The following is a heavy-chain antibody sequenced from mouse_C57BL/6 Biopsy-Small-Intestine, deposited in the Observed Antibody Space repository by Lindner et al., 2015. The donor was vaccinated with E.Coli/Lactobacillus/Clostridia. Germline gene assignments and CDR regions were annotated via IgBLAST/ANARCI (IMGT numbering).Heavy chain of an antibody. CDR1: GYAFSSFW. D-gene: IGHD2-4*01. Sequence: VQLQESGPELVKPGASVKISCKASGYAFSSFWMNWVKQRPEEGLEWIGRIYPGDGDAHYNGKFKGKATLTADKSPSTTYMQLSSLTFEDSAVYFCVRYYDYDGYFFDYWGQGTTLTVSS. J-gene: IGHJ2*01. CDR2: IYPGDGDA. CDR3: VRYYDYDGYFFDY. V-gene: IGHV1-82*01.